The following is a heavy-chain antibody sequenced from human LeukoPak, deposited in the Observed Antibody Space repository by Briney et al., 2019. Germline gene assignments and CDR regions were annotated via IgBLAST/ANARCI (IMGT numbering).Heavy chain of an antibody. CDR2: FYHGGST. J-gene: IGHJ4*02. CDR1: GYSISSGYY. V-gene: IGHV4-38-2*01. Sequence: PSETLSLTCAVSGYSISSGYYWGWIRQPPGKGLEWIGIFYHGGSTYYNPSLKSRVTISVDTSKNQYSLNLSSVTAADTAEYYCARLYTGSWYFGYWGQGTLVTVSS. CDR3: ARLYTGSWYFGY. D-gene: IGHD6-13*01.